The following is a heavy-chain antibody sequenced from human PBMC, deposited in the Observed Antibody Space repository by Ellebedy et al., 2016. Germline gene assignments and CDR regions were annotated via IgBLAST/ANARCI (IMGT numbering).Heavy chain of an antibody. CDR1: GFTVSSNY. CDR2: ISSSGSTI. Sequence: GESLKISCAASGFTVSSNYMSWVRQAPGKGLEWVSYISSSGSTIYYADSVKGRFTISRDNAKNSLYLQMNSLRAEDTAVYYCARSLSSSWYEGRFDPWGQGTLVTVSS. CDR3: ARSLSSSWYEGRFDP. J-gene: IGHJ5*02. D-gene: IGHD6-13*01. V-gene: IGHV3-11*01.